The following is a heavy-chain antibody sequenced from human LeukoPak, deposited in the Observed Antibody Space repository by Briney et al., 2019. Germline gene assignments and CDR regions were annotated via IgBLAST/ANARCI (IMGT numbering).Heavy chain of an antibody. CDR2: MNPNSGNT. D-gene: IGHD3-3*01. CDR3: ALRFLEWLSTTPSDAFDI. V-gene: IGHV1-8*01. CDR1: GYTFTSYD. Sequence: ASVKVSCKASGYTFTSYDINWVRQATGQGLEWMGWMNPNSGNTGYAQKFQGRVTMTRNTSISTAYMELSSLKASDTAMYYCALRFLEWLSTTPSDAFDIWGQGTMVTVSS. J-gene: IGHJ3*02.